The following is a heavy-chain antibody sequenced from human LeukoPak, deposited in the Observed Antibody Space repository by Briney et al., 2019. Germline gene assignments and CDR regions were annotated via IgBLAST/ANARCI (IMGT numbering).Heavy chain of an antibody. Sequence: GRSLRLSCAASGFTFSSYGMHWVRQAPGKGLEWVAVISYDGSNKYYADSVKGRFTISRDNSKNTLHLQMNSLRAEDTAVYYCAKEHDYGDYVDYWGQGTLVTVSS. CDR2: ISYDGSNK. CDR1: GFTFSSYG. J-gene: IGHJ4*02. CDR3: AKEHDYGDYVDY. D-gene: IGHD4-17*01. V-gene: IGHV3-30*18.